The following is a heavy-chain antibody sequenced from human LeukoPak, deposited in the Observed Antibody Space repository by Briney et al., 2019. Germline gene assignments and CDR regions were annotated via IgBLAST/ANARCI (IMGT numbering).Heavy chain of an antibody. J-gene: IGHJ5*02. CDR1: GYIFTGYY. CDR3: ARGPPEYCSGGSCYSGRNWFDP. CDR2: INPNSGGA. Sequence: ASVKVSCKASGYIFTGYYMHWVRQAPGQGLEWMGWINPNSGGADYQGRVTMTRDTSISTANMALSRLRSDDTAMYYCARGPPEYCSGGSCYSGRNWFDPWGQGTLVTVSS. V-gene: IGHV1-2*02. D-gene: IGHD2-15*01.